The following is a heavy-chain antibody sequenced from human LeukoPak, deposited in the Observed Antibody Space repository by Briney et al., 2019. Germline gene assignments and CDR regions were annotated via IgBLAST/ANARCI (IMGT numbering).Heavy chain of an antibody. CDR2: IYPGDYDT. CDR1: GYKFTSYW. CDR3: ARSGGNYYPI. D-gene: IGHD1-26*01. V-gene: IGHV5-51*01. J-gene: IGHJ3*02. Sequence: GESLKISLKGTGYKFTSYWIGWVRQMPGKGLEWSGIIYPGDYDTIYGPSFQGRVTISADKSTRTANLQWSSLKASDTAMYYCARSGGNYYPIWGQGTMVSVSS.